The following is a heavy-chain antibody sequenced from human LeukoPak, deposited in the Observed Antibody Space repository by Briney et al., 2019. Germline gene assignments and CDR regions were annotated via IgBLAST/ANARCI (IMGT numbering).Heavy chain of an antibody. CDR1: GGTISSYY. Sequence: PSETLSLTCTVSGGTISSYYWSWIRQAPGKGLEWIGYIYYSGSTNYNPSLKSRVTISVDTSKNQFSLKLSSVTAADTAVYYCARWSEDIVATIGFDYWGQGTLVTVSS. CDR2: IYYSGST. CDR3: ARWSEDIVATIGFDY. D-gene: IGHD5-12*01. J-gene: IGHJ4*02. V-gene: IGHV4-59*01.